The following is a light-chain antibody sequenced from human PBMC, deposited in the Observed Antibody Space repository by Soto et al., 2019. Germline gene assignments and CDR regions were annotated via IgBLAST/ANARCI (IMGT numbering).Light chain of an antibody. J-gene: IGKJ4*02. CDR2: AAS. V-gene: IGKV3-15*01. CDR1: QSVSSS. CDR3: QQYKDWSVT. Sequence: EIVMTQSPATLSVSPGERATLFCRASQSVSSSLAWYQQKPGQAPRLLIYAASSRDSGFPARFSGSGSGTEFTLTVSSLQSEDFAAYYCQQYKDWSVTFGGGTKVDIK.